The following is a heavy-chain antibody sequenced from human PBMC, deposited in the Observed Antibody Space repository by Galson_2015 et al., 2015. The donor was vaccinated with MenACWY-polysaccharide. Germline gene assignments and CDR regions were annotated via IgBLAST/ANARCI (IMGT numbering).Heavy chain of an antibody. Sequence: SLRLSCAASGFTFDDYAMHWVRQAPGKGLEWVSGISWNSGSIGYADSVKGRFTISRDNAKNSLYLQMNSLRAEDTALYYCAKVWKVLYSSGWYYFDYWGQGTLVTVSS. V-gene: IGHV3-9*01. CDR3: AKVWKVLYSSGWYYFDY. J-gene: IGHJ4*02. CDR1: GFTFDDYA. CDR2: ISWNSGSI. D-gene: IGHD6-19*01.